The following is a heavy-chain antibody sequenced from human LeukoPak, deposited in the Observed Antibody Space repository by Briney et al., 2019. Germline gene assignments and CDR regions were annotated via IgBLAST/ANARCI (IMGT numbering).Heavy chain of an antibody. CDR3: ARVEAGIRGDV. CDR1: GGTFSSYA. V-gene: IGHV1-69*04. J-gene: IGHJ6*02. CDR2: IIPILGIA. Sequence: ASVTVSYTASGGTFSSYAISWVRQAPGQGLEWMGRIIPILGIANYPQKFQGRVTITADKSTSTAYMELSSLRSEDTGVYYCARVEAGIRGDVWGQGTTVTVSS.